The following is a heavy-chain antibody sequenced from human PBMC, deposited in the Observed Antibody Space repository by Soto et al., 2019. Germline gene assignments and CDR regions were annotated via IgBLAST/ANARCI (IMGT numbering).Heavy chain of an antibody. V-gene: IGHV4-39*01. J-gene: IGHJ6*02. CDR1: GGSISSSSYY. D-gene: IGHD2-15*01. Sequence: SETRSLTCTGSGGSISSSSYYWGWIRQPPGKGLEWIGSIFYSGSTYYNPSLKSRVTISVDTSKNQFSLKLSSVTAADTAVYYCARHLTYCSAGSCYSDFPYYGMDVWGQATTVTVSS. CDR2: IFYSGST. CDR3: ARHLTYCSAGSCYSDFPYYGMDV.